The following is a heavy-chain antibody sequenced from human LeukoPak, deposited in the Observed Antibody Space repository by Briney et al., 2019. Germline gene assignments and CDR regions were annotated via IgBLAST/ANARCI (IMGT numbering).Heavy chain of an antibody. D-gene: IGHD3-10*01. CDR1: GGSFSGYY. V-gene: IGHV3-15*01. CDR3: TTVRGVTNYMDV. Sequence: ETLSLTCDVYGGSFSGYYWIWIRQSPGKGLEWVGRIKSKTDGGTTDYAAPVKGRFTISRDDSKNTLYLQMNSLKTEDTAVYHCTTVRGVTNYMDVWGKGTTVTVSS. CDR2: IKSKTDGGTT. J-gene: IGHJ6*03.